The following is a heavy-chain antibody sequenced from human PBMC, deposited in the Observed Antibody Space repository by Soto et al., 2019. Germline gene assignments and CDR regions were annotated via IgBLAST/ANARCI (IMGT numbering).Heavy chain of an antibody. Sequence: QLQLQESGPGLVKPSETLSLTCTVSGGSISSSSYYWGWIRQPPGKELEWTGAIYHSGSTYYHPSLSSRVTISVDTSKNQYSLRLTSLTAADTAVYFCARQTGGFGYYFDYWGQGTLVTVSS. V-gene: IGHV4-39*01. CDR3: ARQTGGFGYYFDY. D-gene: IGHD3-16*01. CDR1: GGSISSSSYY. CDR2: IYHSGST. J-gene: IGHJ4*02.